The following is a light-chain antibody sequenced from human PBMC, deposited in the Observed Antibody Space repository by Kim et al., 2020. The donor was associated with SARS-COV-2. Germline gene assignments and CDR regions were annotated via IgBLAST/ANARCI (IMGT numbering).Light chain of an antibody. CDR3: GTWDTSLSVWV. Sequence: GQKVTISCSGSSSNIGNDYVSWYQHLPGTAPKLLIYDNNKRPPGIPDRFSGSKSGTSATLGITGLQTGDEGDYYCGTWDTSLSVWVFGGGTQLTVL. J-gene: IGLJ3*02. CDR1: SSNIGNDY. CDR2: DNN. V-gene: IGLV1-51*01.